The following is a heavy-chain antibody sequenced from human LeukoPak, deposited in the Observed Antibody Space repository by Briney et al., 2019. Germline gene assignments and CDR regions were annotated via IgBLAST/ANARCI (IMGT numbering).Heavy chain of an antibody. J-gene: IGHJ4*02. CDR2: ITTRSGST. V-gene: IGHV3-23*01. D-gene: IGHD6-19*01. CDR3: AKEVSWRVAGTMGLDY. Sequence: AGSLPLSCAASGFTFSSYAMSWVRQAPGKGLEWVSTITTRSGSTYYADSVKGRFTISRDNSKNTLYLQMNSLRAEDTAVYYCAKEVSWRVAGTMGLDYWGQ. CDR1: GFTFSSYA.